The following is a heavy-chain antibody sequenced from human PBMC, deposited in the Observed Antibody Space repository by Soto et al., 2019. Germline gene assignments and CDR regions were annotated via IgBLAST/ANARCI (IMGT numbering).Heavy chain of an antibody. D-gene: IGHD3-10*01. CDR3: AGGHREGSGSYYNTGHYYYGMDV. CDR1: GYTFTSYG. J-gene: IGHJ6*02. V-gene: IGHV1-18*04. Sequence: QVQLVQSGAEVKKPGASVKVSCKASGYTFTSYGISWVRQAPGQGLEGMGWISAYNGNTNYAQKLQGRVTMTTDTSPSTAYMELRGLRSDDTAVYYCAGGHREGSGSYYNTGHYYYGMDVWGQGTTVTVSS. CDR2: ISAYNGNT.